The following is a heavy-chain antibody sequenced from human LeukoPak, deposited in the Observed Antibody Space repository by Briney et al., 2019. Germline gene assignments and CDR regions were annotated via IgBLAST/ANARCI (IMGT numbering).Heavy chain of an antibody. D-gene: IGHD5-12*01. CDR2: ISSSGSTI. J-gene: IGHJ3*02. CDR1: GFTFSDYY. V-gene: IGHV3-11*04. Sequence: GGSLRLSCATSGFTFSDYYMSWIRQAPGKGLEWVSYISSSGSTIYYADSVKGRFTISRDNAKNSLYLQMNSPRAEDTAVYYCARVRGYSGYVDAFDIWGQGTMVTVSS. CDR3: ARVRGYSGYVDAFDI.